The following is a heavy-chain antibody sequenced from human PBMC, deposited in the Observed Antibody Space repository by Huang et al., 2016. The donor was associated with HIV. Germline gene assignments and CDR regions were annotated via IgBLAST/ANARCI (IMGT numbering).Heavy chain of an antibody. D-gene: IGHD3-10*01. Sequence: EVQLVQSGAEVKKPGESLKISCKGSGYRFRSNWIGWVRQMPGKGLEGRGIIYPGDSDTRYSPAFQGQVTIPADKSINTADLQWSSLKASDTAMYYCARLIGSPSFYYGLDVWGQGTTVTVSS. V-gene: IGHV5-51*01. CDR3: ARLIGSPSFYYGLDV. CDR2: IYPGDSDT. J-gene: IGHJ6*02. CDR1: GYRFRSNW.